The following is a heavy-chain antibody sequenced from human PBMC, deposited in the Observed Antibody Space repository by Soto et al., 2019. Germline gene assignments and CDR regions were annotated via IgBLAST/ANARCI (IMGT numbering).Heavy chain of an antibody. CDR3: AREDFYYYDSSGYYS. V-gene: IGHV4-4*07. J-gene: IGHJ4*02. D-gene: IGHD3-22*01. Sequence: SETLSLTCTVSGGSISSYYWSWIRQPAGKGLEWIGRIYTSGSTNYNPSLKSRVTMSVDTSKNQFPLKLSSVTAADTAVYYCAREDFYYYDSSGYYSWGQGTLVTVSS. CDR2: IYTSGST. CDR1: GGSISSYY.